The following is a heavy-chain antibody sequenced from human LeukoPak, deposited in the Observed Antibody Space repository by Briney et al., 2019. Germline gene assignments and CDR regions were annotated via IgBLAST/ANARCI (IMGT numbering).Heavy chain of an antibody. J-gene: IGHJ5*02. CDR3: ARGSLRYFDWLSNNWFDP. CDR1: GYTFTNYD. V-gene: IGHV1-18*01. CDR2: ISAYNGNI. Sequence: GATVKVSCKASGYTFTNYDISWVRQAPGQGLEWMGWISAYNGNINYAQKFQGRVTITADESTSTAYMELSSLRSEDTAVYYCARGSLRYFDWLSNNWFDPWGQGTLVTVSS. D-gene: IGHD3-9*01.